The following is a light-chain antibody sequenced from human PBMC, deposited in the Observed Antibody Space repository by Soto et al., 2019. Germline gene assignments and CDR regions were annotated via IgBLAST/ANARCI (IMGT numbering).Light chain of an antibody. CDR2: LGS. V-gene: IGKV2-28*01. J-gene: IGKJ4*01. Sequence: DIVMTQSPLSLPVTPGEPASISCRSSQSLLHSNGYNYLDWYLQKPGQSPQLLIYLGSNRASGVPDRFSGSGSGTDFTLKISRVEAEDVGVYXCMQALQTPTFGGGTKVEIK. CDR1: QSLLHSNGYNY. CDR3: MQALQTPT.